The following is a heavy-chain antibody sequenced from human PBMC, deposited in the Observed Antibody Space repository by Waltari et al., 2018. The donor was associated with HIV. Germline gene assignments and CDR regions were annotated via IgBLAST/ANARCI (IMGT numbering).Heavy chain of an antibody. Sequence: EVQLVESGGGLVQPGGSLRLSCAASGFTFSSYWMSWVRQAPGKGLEWVANIKQDGREKYYVESVNGLFTISRDNAENSLYLQMNSLRAEDTAVYYCARGGFYGSGSKVNWGQGTLVTVSS. CDR3: ARGGFYGSGSKVN. CDR2: IKQDGREK. D-gene: IGHD3-10*01. V-gene: IGHV3-7*04. CDR1: GFTFSSYW. J-gene: IGHJ4*02.